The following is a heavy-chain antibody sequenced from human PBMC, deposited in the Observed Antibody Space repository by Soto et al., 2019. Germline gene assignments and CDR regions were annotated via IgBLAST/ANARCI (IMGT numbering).Heavy chain of an antibody. V-gene: IGHV3-66*04. CDR3: AGQGEQQRY. J-gene: IGHJ4*02. Sequence: EVQLVESGGGLVQPGGSLRLSCAASGFTVSSNHMSWVRQAPGKGLEGVSLIYSGGSTYYADSVKGRFTFSRDNSKIGLFLQMNSLRAEDTAVYYCAGQGEQQRYWGQGTLVIVSS. CDR1: GFTVSSNH. D-gene: IGHD6-13*01. CDR2: IYSGGST.